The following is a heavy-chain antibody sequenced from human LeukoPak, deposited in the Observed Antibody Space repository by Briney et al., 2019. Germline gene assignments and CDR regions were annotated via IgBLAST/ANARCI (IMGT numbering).Heavy chain of an antibody. CDR3: AREMGEGSSSWPYYHYYMDV. Sequence: SQTLSLTCTVSGGSISTGSYYWNWIRQPAGKGLEWIGRIYTGGSTNYNPSLKSRVTISVDTSKNQFSLKLSSVTAADTALYYCAREMGEGSSSWPYYHYYMDVWGKGTTVTISS. CDR1: GGSISTGSYY. V-gene: IGHV4-61*02. D-gene: IGHD6-13*01. CDR2: IYTGGST. J-gene: IGHJ6*03.